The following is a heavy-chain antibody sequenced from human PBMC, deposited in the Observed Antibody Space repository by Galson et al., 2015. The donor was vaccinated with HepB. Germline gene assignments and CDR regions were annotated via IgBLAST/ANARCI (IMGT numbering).Heavy chain of an antibody. V-gene: IGHV3-66*01. CDR2: IYSGGST. D-gene: IGHD1-26*01. CDR3: ARLGWELLHAFDI. CDR1: GFTVSSNY. J-gene: IGHJ3*02. Sequence: SLRLSCAASGFTVSSNYMSWARQAPGKGLEWVSVIYSGGSTYYADSVKGRFAISRDNSKNTLYLQMNSLRAEDTAVYYCARLGWELLHAFDIWGQGTMVTVSS.